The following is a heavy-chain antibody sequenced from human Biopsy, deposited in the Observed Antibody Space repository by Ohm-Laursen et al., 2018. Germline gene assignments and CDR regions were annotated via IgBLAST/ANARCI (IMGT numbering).Heavy chain of an antibody. V-gene: IGHV3-9*01. D-gene: IGHD5-24*01. CDR2: ISWNSGRI. CDR1: GFNFSDFA. CDR3: AKGQAPDGYNYAFDI. J-gene: IGHJ3*02. Sequence: SLRLSCAASGFNFSDFAMHWVRQTPGKGLEWVSGISWNSGRIAYADSVKGRFTISRDNAKNSLYLQMNSLRAEDTALYYCAKGQAPDGYNYAFDIWGQGTMLTVSS.